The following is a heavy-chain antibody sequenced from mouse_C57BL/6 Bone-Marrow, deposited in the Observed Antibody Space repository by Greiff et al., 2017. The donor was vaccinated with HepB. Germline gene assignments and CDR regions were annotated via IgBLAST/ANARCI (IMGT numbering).Heavy chain of an antibody. Sequence: EVMLVESEGGLVQPGSSMKLSCTASGFTFSDYYMAWVRQGPEKGLEWVAKINSDGSSTYYLDSLKSRFIISRDNAENILYLQMIRRKSEDTATYYCARDTTIVEPLYSYFAVWGTGTPVTVSS. CDR2: INSDGSST. V-gene: IGHV5-16*01. D-gene: IGHD1-1*01. CDR3: ARDTTIVEPLYSYFAV. CDR1: GFTFSDYY. J-gene: IGHJ1*03.